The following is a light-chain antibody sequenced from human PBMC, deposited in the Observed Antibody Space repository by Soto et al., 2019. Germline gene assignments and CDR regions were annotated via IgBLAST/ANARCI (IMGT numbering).Light chain of an antibody. CDR3: QQYGSSPLYT. Sequence: EIVLTQSPGTQSLSPGERATLSCRASQSVSSSYLAWYQQKPGQAPRLLIYGASSRATGIPDRFSGSGSGTDFTLTISRLEPEDFAVYYCQQYGSSPLYTFGQGTKLEI. CDR1: QSVSSSY. CDR2: GAS. V-gene: IGKV3-20*01. J-gene: IGKJ2*01.